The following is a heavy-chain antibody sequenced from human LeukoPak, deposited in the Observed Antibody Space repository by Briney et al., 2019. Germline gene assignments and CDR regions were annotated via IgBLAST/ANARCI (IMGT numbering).Heavy chain of an antibody. CDR3: ARGGRGSAAVVAPRSFDI. Sequence: GGSLRLSCAASGFTFSSFAVHWVRQAPGKGLEWVAVMSYGESNRYYADSMKGRFTISRDNSKNTLYLQMNSLRAEDTAVYYCARGGRGSAAVVAPRSFDIWGQGTMVTVSS. CDR1: GFTFSSFA. J-gene: IGHJ3*02. CDR2: MSYGESNR. V-gene: IGHV3-30-3*01. D-gene: IGHD3-22*01.